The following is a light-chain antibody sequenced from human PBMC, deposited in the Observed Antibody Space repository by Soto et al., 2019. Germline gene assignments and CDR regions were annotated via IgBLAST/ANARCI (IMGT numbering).Light chain of an antibody. CDR2: DNS. J-gene: IGLJ7*01. V-gene: IGLV1-40*01. Sequence: QSVLTQPPSVSGDPGQRVTISCTGTSSNIGAGYDVHGYQQLPGTAPKLLIYDNSNRPSRVTDRFSGLKSDPSASLVITGFQAEDEDDYYCQCRDSSLSDVVFGGGTDVTVL. CDR3: QCRDSSLSDVV. CDR1: SSNIGAGYD.